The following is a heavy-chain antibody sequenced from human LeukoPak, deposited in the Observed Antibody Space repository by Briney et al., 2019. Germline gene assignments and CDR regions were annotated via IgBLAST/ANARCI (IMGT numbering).Heavy chain of an antibody. J-gene: IGHJ6*03. V-gene: IGHV4-34*01. CDR2: INHSGST. D-gene: IGHD2-2*03. CDR1: GGSFSGYY. Sequence: PSETLSLTCAVYGGSFSGYYWSWIRQPPGKGLEWIGEINHSGSTNYNPSLKSRVTISVDTSKNQFSLKLSSVTAADTAVYYCARDELDIVVVPAAIDYYYYMDVWGKGTTVTVSS. CDR3: ARDELDIVVVPAAIDYYYYMDV.